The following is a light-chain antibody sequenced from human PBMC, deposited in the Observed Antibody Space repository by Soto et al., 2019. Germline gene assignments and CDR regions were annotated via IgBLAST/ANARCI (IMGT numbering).Light chain of an antibody. V-gene: IGKV1-5*03. Sequence: DIQMTQSPSTLSASVGDRVTITCRASQSITGWLAWFQQKPGKAPKLLISKASNLESGVPSRFSGSGSGTEFTLTISGLQPDDFATYYCQQGYSTTPITFGQGTRLEIK. J-gene: IGKJ5*01. CDR2: KAS. CDR3: QQGYSTTPIT. CDR1: QSITGW.